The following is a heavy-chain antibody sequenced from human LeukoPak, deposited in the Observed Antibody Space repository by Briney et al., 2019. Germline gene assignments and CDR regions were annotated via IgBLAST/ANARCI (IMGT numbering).Heavy chain of an antibody. J-gene: IGHJ4*02. CDR1: GYTFTGYY. Sequence: ASVKVSCKASGYTFTGYYMHWVRQAPGQGLEWMGWISAYNGDTHYAQRFQGRVTLTIDTSTSTAHMELRNLRSDDTAIYYCARDPSNTSGWYIYFDSWGQGTLVTVSS. CDR3: ARDPSNTSGWYIYFDS. CDR2: ISAYNGDT. D-gene: IGHD6-19*01. V-gene: IGHV1-18*04.